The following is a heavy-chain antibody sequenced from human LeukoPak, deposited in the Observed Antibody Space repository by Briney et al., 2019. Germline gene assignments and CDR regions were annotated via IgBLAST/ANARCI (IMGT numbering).Heavy chain of an antibody. CDR1: GFTFSSYT. CDR3: AKDGGLWVSAHWGDS. CDR2: ITTSDGNT. J-gene: IGHJ4*02. V-gene: IGHV3-23*01. D-gene: IGHD7-27*01. Sequence: PGGSLGLSCAASGFTFSSYTMSWVRQAPGKGLEWVSTITTSDGNTYYADSVKGRFTVSRGNSKNTLFLQMNSLRAEDTAVYYCAKDGGLWVSAHWGDSWGRGTLVTVSS.